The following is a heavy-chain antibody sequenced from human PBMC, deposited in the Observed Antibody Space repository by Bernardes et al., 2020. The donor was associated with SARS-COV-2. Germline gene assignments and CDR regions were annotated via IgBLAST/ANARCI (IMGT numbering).Heavy chain of an antibody. V-gene: IGHV1-8*01. CDR2: VNPRSGNT. Sequence: SAKVSCQGSGYTFNTYDINWVRQDPGQGLEWMGWVNPRSGNTAYAQKFRDRVTMSRDTSTDTVYMELTSLTSEDTAMYYCARRRFLDFWGQGTLVTVSS. D-gene: IGHD3-3*01. J-gene: IGHJ4*02. CDR3: ARRRFLDF. CDR1: GYTFNTYD.